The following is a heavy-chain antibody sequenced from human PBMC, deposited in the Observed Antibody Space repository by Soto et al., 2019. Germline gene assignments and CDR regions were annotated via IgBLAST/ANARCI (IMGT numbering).Heavy chain of an antibody. CDR1: GGSISSYY. Sequence: SETLSLTCTVSGGSISSYYWSWIRQPPGKGLEWIGYIYYSGSTNSNPSLKSRVTISVDTSKNQFSLKLSSVTAADTAVYYCARDPGKAAAGAYYGMDVWGQGTTVTVSS. V-gene: IGHV4-59*01. CDR3: ARDPGKAAAGAYYGMDV. CDR2: IYYSGST. J-gene: IGHJ6*02. D-gene: IGHD6-13*01.